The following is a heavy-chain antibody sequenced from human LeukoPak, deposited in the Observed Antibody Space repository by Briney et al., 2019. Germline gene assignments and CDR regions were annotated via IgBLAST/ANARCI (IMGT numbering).Heavy chain of an antibody. V-gene: IGHV1-69*02. J-gene: IGHJ1*01. CDR1: GGTFSSYT. CDR2: IIPILGIA. Sequence: SVKVSCKASGGTFSSYTISWVRQAPGQGLEWMGRIIPILGIANYAQKFQGRVTITADKSTSTAYMELSSLRSEDTAVYYCASTTVNYYDSSVLRRAEYFRHWGQGTLVTVSS. D-gene: IGHD3-22*01. CDR3: ASTTVNYYDSSVLRRAEYFRH.